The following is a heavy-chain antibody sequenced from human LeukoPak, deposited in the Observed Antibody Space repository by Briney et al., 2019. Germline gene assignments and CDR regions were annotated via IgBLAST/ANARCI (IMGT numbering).Heavy chain of an antibody. CDR3: ARDQGPYAANSFDP. CDR2: VSGRSDFR. Sequence: TXNWVRQAPGKGLEWVSSVSGRSDFRYYADSVKGRFTISRDNAKNSLYLQMDSLRTDDTAVYYCARDQGPYAANSFDPWGQGTLVIVSS. CDR1: T. J-gene: IGHJ5*02. D-gene: IGHD2-15*01. V-gene: IGHV3-21*01.